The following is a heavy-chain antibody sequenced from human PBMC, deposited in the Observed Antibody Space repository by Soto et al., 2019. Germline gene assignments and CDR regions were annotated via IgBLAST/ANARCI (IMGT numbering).Heavy chain of an antibody. Sequence: GASVKVSCKASGGTFSSDGISWGRQAPGQGLEWMGGITLIFRATKYAQKFQGRVTITADESTSTAYMELSSLRSEDTAVYYCARGRDTYYYDSSGYSGWYFDLWGRGTLVTVSS. D-gene: IGHD3-22*01. CDR2: ITLIFRAT. CDR3: ARGRDTYYYDSSGYSGWYFDL. V-gene: IGHV1-69*13. CDR1: GGTFSSDG. J-gene: IGHJ2*01.